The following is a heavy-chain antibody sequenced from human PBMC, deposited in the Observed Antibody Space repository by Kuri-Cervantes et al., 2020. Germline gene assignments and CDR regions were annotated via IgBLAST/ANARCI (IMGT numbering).Heavy chain of an antibody. CDR3: ARDGSSSWYGTSDY. CDR1: GFTVSSNY. V-gene: IGHV3-53*01. CDR2: IYSGGST. Sequence: GGSLRLSCAASGFTVSSNYMSWVRQAPGKGLEWVSVIYSGGSTYYADSVKGRFTISRDNAKNSLYLQMNSLRAEDTALYYCARDGSSSWYGTSDYWGQGTLVTVSS. D-gene: IGHD6-13*01. J-gene: IGHJ4*02.